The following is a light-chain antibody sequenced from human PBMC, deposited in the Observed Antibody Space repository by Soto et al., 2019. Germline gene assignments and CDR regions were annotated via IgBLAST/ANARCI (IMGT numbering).Light chain of an antibody. J-gene: IGKJ4*01. CDR1: QRVLYSSINKNY. CDR3: QQYFSIPLT. V-gene: IGKV4-1*01. Sequence: DIVMTQSPDSLAVSLGERATINCKSSQRVLYSSINKNYLAWYQQKPGQPPKLLIYWASTRESGVPDRFSGSGSGTDFTLTISSLQAEDVAVYYCQQYFSIPLTFGGGTKVEIK. CDR2: WAS.